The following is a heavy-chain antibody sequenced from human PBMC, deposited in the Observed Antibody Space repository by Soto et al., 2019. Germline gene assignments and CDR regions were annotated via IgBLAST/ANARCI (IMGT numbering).Heavy chain of an antibody. V-gene: IGHV1-69*06. Sequence: QVQLVQSGAEVKKPGSSVKVSCKASGGTFSSYAISWVRQAPGQGLEWMGGIIPIFGTANYAQKFQGRVTITADKPTSTAYMELSSLRSEDTAVYYCARGSDYYDSSGYLNWFDPWGQGTLVTVSS. CDR3: ARGSDYYDSSGYLNWFDP. CDR1: GGTFSSYA. J-gene: IGHJ5*02. D-gene: IGHD3-22*01. CDR2: IIPIFGTA.